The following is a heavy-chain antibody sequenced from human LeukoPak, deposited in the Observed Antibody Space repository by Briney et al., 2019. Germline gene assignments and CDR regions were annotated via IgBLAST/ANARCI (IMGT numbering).Heavy chain of an antibody. J-gene: IGHJ4*02. CDR2: IKSKTDGGTT. Sequence: GGSLRLSCAASGFTFSNARMSWVRQAPGKGLEWVGRIKSKTDGGTTDYAAPVKGRFTISRDDSKNTLYLQMNSLKTEDTALYYCTTSGRGWDYFDYWGQETLVTVSS. D-gene: IGHD6-19*01. V-gene: IGHV3-15*01. CDR1: GFTFSNAR. CDR3: TTSGRGWDYFDY.